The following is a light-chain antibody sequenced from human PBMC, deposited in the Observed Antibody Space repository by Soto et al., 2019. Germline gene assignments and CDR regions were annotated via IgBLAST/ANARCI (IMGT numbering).Light chain of an antibody. CDR3: QQYNNWPPVL. J-gene: IGKJ4*01. CDR1: QSISNN. Sequence: EIVLTQSPGTLSLSPWERATLSCRASQSISNNYLAWYQQKPGQAPRLLIYGASTRATGIPDRFSGSGSGTDFTLTISSLQSEDFAVYFCQQYNNWPPVLFGGGTKVDIK. V-gene: IGKV3-15*01. CDR2: GAS.